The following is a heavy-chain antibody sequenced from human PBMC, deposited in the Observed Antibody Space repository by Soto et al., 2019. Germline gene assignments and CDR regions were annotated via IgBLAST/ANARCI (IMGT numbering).Heavy chain of an antibody. CDR3: ANLGLLRPESHGFDY. CDR1: GFSFSSWA. J-gene: IGHJ4*02. Sequence: PGGSLGLSCTASGFSFSSWAMSWFRQAPGKGLEWVSAISGSGGSTYYADSVKGRFTISRDNSKNTLYLQMNSLRAEDTAVYYCANLGLLRPESHGFDYWGQGTLVTVSS. CDR2: ISGSGGST. D-gene: IGHD4-17*01. V-gene: IGHV3-23*01.